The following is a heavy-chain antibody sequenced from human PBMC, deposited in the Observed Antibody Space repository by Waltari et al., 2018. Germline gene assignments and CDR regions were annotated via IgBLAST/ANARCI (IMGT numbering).Heavy chain of an antibody. CDR2: IGTSAGDI. Sequence: EVQLVESGGDMVHPGGSLSLSCLVHGLNFMNYEMDWVRQAPGKGREWIYHIGTSAGDIDYAESVKGRFTISRDNVKNSLYLQMNSLRVEDTAVYYCATDVRGGVDFEHWGRGTLVTVSS. D-gene: IGHD3-10*01. J-gene: IGHJ4*02. CDR1: GLNFMNYE. CDR3: ATDVRGGVDFEH. V-gene: IGHV3-48*03.